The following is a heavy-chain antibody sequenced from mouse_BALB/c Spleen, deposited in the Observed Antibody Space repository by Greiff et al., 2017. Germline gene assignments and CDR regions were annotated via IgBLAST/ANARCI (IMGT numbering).Heavy chain of an antibody. CDR1: GYSITSGYY. CDR3: AREYGYDGAWFAY. Sequence: EVQRVESGPGLVKPSQSLSLTCSVTGYSITSGYYWNWIRQFPGNKLEWMGYISYDGSNNYNPSLKNRISITRDTSKNQFFLKLNSVTTEDTATYYCAREYGYDGAWFAYWGQGTLVTVSA. J-gene: IGHJ3*01. V-gene: IGHV3-6*02. CDR2: ISYDGSN. D-gene: IGHD2-2*01.